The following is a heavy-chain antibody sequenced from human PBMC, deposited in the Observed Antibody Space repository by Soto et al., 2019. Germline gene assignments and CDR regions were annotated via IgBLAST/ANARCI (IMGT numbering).Heavy chain of an antibody. CDR3: GRDQTMAGPTTLDY. Sequence: EVQLVESGGGLVQPGGSLRLSCAASGFTFSRYWMHWVRQAPGKGLVWVSRINSGGSNIIYAASVKGRFTISRDDAKNTLYLQMNNLRDEDTAVYYCGRDQTMAGPTTLDYWGQGALVTVSS. CDR2: INSGGSNI. J-gene: IGHJ4*02. D-gene: IGHD6-19*01. CDR1: GFTFSRYW. V-gene: IGHV3-74*01.